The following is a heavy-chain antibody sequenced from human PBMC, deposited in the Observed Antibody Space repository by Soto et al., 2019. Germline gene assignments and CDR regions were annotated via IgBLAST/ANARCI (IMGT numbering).Heavy chain of an antibody. CDR1: GFTFSSYA. CDR2: ISSNGGST. CDR3: ARGGYCSSTSCNKNFDY. Sequence: SCAASGFTFSSYAMHWVRQAPGKGLEYVSAISSNGGSTYYANSVKGRFTISRDNSKNTLYLQMGSLRAEDMAVYYCARGGYCSSTSCNKNFDYWGQGTLVTVSS. V-gene: IGHV3-64*01. D-gene: IGHD2-2*01. J-gene: IGHJ4*02.